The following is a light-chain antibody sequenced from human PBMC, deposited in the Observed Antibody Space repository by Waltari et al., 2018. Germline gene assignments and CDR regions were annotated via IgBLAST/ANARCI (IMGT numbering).Light chain of an antibody. J-gene: IGKJ5*01. CDR3: MQALQTSIT. Sequence: DTVMTQSPLSLPVTPGEQASIPCRSRQSLLHSSGTNYLDWYLQKPGQAPQLLIYLGSIRASGVSDRFSGSASGTDFTLKISRVEAEDVGVYYCMQALQTSITFGQGTRLEIK. V-gene: IGKV2-28*01. CDR2: LGS. CDR1: QSLLHSSGTNY.